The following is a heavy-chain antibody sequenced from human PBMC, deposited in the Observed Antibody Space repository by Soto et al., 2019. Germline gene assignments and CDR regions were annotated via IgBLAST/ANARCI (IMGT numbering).Heavy chain of an antibody. J-gene: IGHJ6*02. D-gene: IGHD2-2*02. CDR3: ASGKAAILYYGMDV. CDR1: TYTFTSYY. Sequence: XSVKVSCKASTYTFTSYYMNRLRQAPGQGLEWMGIINPSGGSTSYAQKFQGRVTMTRDTSTSTVYMELSSLRSEDTAVYYCASGKAAILYYGMDVWGQGTPVTVSS. V-gene: IGHV1-46*01. CDR2: INPSGGST.